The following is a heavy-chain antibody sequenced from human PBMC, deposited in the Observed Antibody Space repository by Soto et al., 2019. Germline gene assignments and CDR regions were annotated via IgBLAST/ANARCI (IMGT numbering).Heavy chain of an antibody. V-gene: IGHV3-30*03. CDR1: GFTFTSHD. Sequence: QVQLVESGGGVVQPGRSLRLSCAASGFTFTSHDMHWVRQAPGKGLEWMALILHDGSAEYYADSVKGRFTISRDSSKSTLYLQMNSLRAEDTAVYYCARSRDGYSFYFYYGMDVWGQGTTVTVSS. CDR2: ILHDGSAE. D-gene: IGHD4-4*01. J-gene: IGHJ6*02. CDR3: ARSRDGYSFYFYYGMDV.